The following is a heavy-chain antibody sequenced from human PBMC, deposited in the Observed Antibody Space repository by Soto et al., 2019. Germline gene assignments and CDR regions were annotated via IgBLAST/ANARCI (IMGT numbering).Heavy chain of an antibody. CDR2: ISGSGGST. CDR3: AKDREHLESCDY. J-gene: IGHJ4*02. CDR1: GFTFSSYA. D-gene: IGHD2-21*01. V-gene: IGHV3-23*01. Sequence: LRLSCAASGFTFSSYAMSWVRQAPGKGLEWVSAISGSGGSTYYADSVKGRFTISRDNSKNTLYLQRNSLRAEDTAVYYCAKDREHLESCDYWGQGTVVTVSS.